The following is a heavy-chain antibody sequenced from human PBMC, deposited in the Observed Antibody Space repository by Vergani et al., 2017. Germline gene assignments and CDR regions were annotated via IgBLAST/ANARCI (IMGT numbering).Heavy chain of an antibody. Sequence: QVQLVESGGGVVQPGRSLRLSCAASGFTFSSYAMHWVRQAPGKGLEWVAVISYDGSNKYYADSVKGRFTISRDNAKNSLYLQMNSLRAEDTAVYYCARDDLFLDWNPLENWGQGTLVTVSS. CDR2: ISYDGSNK. V-gene: IGHV3-30-3*01. D-gene: IGHD1-1*01. CDR3: ARDDLFLDWNPLEN. J-gene: IGHJ4*02. CDR1: GFTFSSYA.